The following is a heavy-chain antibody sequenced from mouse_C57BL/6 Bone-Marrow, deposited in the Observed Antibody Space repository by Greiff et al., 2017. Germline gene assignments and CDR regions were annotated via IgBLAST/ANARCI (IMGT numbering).Heavy chain of an antibody. Sequence: QVQLKQPGAELVKPGASVKLSCKASGYTFTSYWMHWVKQRPGPGLEWIGMIHPNSGSTNYNEKFKSKATLTVDKSSSTAYMQLSSLTSEDSAVYYCARGLLLRFYAMDYWGQGTSVTVSS. CDR3: ARGLLLRFYAMDY. V-gene: IGHV1-64*01. J-gene: IGHJ4*01. D-gene: IGHD1-1*01. CDR2: IHPNSGST. CDR1: GYTFTSYW.